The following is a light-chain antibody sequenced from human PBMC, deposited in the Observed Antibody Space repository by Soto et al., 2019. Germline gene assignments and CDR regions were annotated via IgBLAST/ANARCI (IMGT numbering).Light chain of an antibody. J-gene: IGKJ1*01. CDR2: SAS. CDR3: HQYGSWVRA. CDR1: QSITGNY. V-gene: IGKV3-20*01. Sequence: DIVLTQSPGTLSLSPGDRATLSCRASQSITGNYLAWHQQKPGQAPKLLIYSASTRAPGIPARFNGSGSGTDFTLTISRLEADDVAVYYCHQYGSWVRAFGQGTKLDIK.